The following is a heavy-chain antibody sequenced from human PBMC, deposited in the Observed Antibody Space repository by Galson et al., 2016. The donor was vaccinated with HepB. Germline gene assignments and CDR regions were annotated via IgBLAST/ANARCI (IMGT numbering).Heavy chain of an antibody. Sequence: SLRLSCAASGFTFSSYGMHWVRQAPGKGLEWVAVISYDGSTKYYADSVKGRFTISRDNSKNTLNLQMNSLRAEDTAVYYCAKDWGLLSFGVLFSPVDYWGQGTLVTVSS. CDR3: AKDWGLLSFGVLFSPVDY. D-gene: IGHD3-10*01. CDR1: GFTFSSYG. J-gene: IGHJ4*02. V-gene: IGHV3-30*18. CDR2: ISYDGSTK.